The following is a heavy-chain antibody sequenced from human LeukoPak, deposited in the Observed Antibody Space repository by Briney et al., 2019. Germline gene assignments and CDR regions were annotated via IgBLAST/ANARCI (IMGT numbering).Heavy chain of an antibody. CDR2: IYSGGST. Sequence: ETLSLTCTVSGDSISSGDYYWSWVRQAPGKGLEWVSVIYSGGSTHYADSVKGRFTISRDNSKNTLYLQMNSLRAEDTAVYYCAREGAVTWSSMDVWGQGTTVTVSS. D-gene: IGHD3-16*01. CDR3: AREGAVTWSSMDV. CDR1: GDSISSGDYY. J-gene: IGHJ6*02. V-gene: IGHV3-66*01.